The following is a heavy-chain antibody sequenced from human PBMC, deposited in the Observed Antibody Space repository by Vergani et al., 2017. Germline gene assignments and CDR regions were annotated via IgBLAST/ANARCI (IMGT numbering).Heavy chain of an antibody. Sequence: QITLKESGPTVVKPKQTLTVTCTFSGFSFTSSGGVAWVRQSPGKAVEWLAFIASNEDKHFLPSRRGRLTIDRDTSKNQVVLTLSDMDPADTATYFGVHSAGLDGNFDTSGYFFRDYWGPGILVTVSS. CDR1: GFSFTSSGG. J-gene: IGHJ4*02. V-gene: IGHV2-5*01. CDR2: IASNEDK. D-gene: IGHD3-22*01. CDR3: VHSAGLDGNFDTSGYFFRDY.